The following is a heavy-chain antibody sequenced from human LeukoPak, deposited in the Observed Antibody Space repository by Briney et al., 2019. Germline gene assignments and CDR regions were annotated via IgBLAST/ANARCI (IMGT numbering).Heavy chain of an antibody. Sequence: GASVRVSCKASGYSFTGYYMHWVRQAPGQGLEWMGWINPNIGGTDYAQKFQGRVTITADKSTSTAYMELSSLRSEDTAVYYCAREYPGTGSIGGPYYYGMDVWGKGTTVTVSS. CDR2: INPNIGGT. D-gene: IGHD3/OR15-3a*01. J-gene: IGHJ6*04. CDR1: GYSFTGYY. CDR3: AREYPGTGSIGGPYYYGMDV. V-gene: IGHV1-2*02.